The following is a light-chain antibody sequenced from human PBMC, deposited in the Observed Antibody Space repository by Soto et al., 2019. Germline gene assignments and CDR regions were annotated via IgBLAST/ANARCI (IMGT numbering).Light chain of an antibody. V-gene: IGLV1-40*01. Sequence: QSVLTQPPSVSGAPGQRVTISCTGSSSNIGAGYDVHWYQQLPGTAPKLLIYGNSNRPSGVPDRFSGSKSGTSASLAITGLQAEDEADYYCQSYDSSLSGYGFGTGTQLTVL. J-gene: IGLJ1*01. CDR2: GNS. CDR3: QSYDSSLSGYG. CDR1: SSNIGAGYD.